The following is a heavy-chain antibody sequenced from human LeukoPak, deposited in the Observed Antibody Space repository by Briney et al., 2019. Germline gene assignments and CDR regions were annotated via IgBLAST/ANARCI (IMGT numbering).Heavy chain of an antibody. CDR3: ARRGLNRQNFDY. Sequence: SETLSLTCTVSDDSINNNYWSWIRQPPGKELECIGYIHYSGSTNYNPSFKSRVTISIDTSKNQFSLKLNSVTAADTAVYYCARRGLNRQNFDYWGQGTLVTVSS. J-gene: IGHJ4*02. D-gene: IGHD3-16*01. V-gene: IGHV4-59*08. CDR1: DDSINNNY. CDR2: IHYSGST.